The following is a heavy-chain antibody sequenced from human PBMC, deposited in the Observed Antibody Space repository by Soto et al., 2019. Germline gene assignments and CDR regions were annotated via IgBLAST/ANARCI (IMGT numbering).Heavy chain of an antibody. J-gene: IGHJ6*02. Sequence: GGSLRLSCAASGFTFSNYAMTWVRQSPGQGLEWVSGITGSGTRSDHADSVEGRFAISRDNSKNTVYLQMDSLRVEDTAIYYCAKAAHCSSASCYLPADVWGQGTTVTVSS. V-gene: IGHV3-23*01. CDR1: GFTFSNYA. D-gene: IGHD2-2*01. CDR3: AKAAHCSSASCYLPADV. CDR2: ITGSGTRS.